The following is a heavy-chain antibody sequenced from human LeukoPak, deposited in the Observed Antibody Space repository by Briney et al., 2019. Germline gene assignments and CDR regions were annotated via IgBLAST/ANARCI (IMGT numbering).Heavy chain of an antibody. Sequence: TGGSLRLSCAASGFTFSSYWMHWVRQAPGKGLVWVSRINSDGSSTSYADSVKGRFTISRDNAKNTLYLQMNSLRAEDTAVYYCARDPGSSSLTDAFDIWGQGTMVTVSS. V-gene: IGHV3-74*01. J-gene: IGHJ3*02. CDR3: ARDPGSSSLTDAFDI. D-gene: IGHD6-13*01. CDR2: INSDGSST. CDR1: GFTFSSYW.